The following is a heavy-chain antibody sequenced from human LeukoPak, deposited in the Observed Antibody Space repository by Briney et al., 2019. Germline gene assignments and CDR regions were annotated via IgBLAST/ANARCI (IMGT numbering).Heavy chain of an antibody. J-gene: IGHJ4*02. CDR1: GYSISSGYY. CDR3: AREDSRSGAPLDY. CDR2: IYHSGST. D-gene: IGHD5-12*01. V-gene: IGHV4-38-2*02. Sequence: SETLSLTCAVSGYSISSGYYWGWIRQPPGKGLEWIGSIYHSGSTYYNPSLKSRVTISVDTSKNQFSLKLSSMTAADTAVYYCAREDSRSGAPLDYWGQGTLVTVSS.